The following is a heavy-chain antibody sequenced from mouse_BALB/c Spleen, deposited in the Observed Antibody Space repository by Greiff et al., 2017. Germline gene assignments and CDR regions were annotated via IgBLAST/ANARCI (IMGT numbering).Heavy chain of an antibody. CDR2: ISSGGSYT. CDR3: TREDYGSSYGDWFAY. J-gene: IGHJ3*01. V-gene: IGHV5-6-4*01. D-gene: IGHD1-1*01. Sequence: EVNVVESGGGLVKPGGSLKLSCAASGFTFSSYTMSWVRQTPEKRLEWVATISSGGSYTYYPDSVKGRFTISRDNAKNTLYLQMSSLKSEDTAMYYCTREDYGSSYGDWFAYWGQGTLVTVSA. CDR1: GFTFSSYT.